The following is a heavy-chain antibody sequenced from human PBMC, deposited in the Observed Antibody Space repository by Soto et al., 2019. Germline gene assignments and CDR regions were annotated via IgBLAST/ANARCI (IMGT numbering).Heavy chain of an antibody. J-gene: IGHJ4*02. Sequence: VQLVQSGAEVKKPGASVKVSCKASGYTFITYSLHWVRQAPGQSLEWVGRINAGNGNTENSQTFQDRVSITRDTTANTVYMELSSLRSEDTAVYFCARKYGDSVYWGQGTQVTVSS. V-gene: IGHV1-3*01. CDR1: GYTFITYS. CDR2: INAGNGNT. D-gene: IGHD2-21*02. CDR3: ARKYGDSVY.